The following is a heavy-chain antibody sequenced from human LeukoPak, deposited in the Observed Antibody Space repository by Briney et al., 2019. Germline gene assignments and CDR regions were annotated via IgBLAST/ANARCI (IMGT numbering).Heavy chain of an antibody. Sequence: SETLSLTCTVSGGSISSYYWSWIRQPPGKGLEWIGYIYYSGSTNYNPSLKSRVTISADTSQNQFSLKLSSVTAADTAAYHCASRKLGNDYWGQGTLVTVSS. J-gene: IGHJ4*02. CDR1: GGSISSYY. V-gene: IGHV4-59*01. CDR2: IYYSGST. D-gene: IGHD7-27*01. CDR3: ASRKLGNDY.